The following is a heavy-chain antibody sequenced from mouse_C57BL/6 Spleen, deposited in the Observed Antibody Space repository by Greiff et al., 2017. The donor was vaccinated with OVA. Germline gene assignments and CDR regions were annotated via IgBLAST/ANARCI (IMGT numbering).Heavy chain of an antibody. Sequence: QVQLQQPGAELVKPGASVKLSCKASGYTFTSYWMHWVTQRPGPGLEWIGMLHPNSGSTNYTEKFKSKATLTVDQSSSTAYMQLSSLTSEDSAVYYCTRGKGNYFDYWGQGTTLTVSS. CDR1: GYTFTSYW. CDR2: LHPNSGST. J-gene: IGHJ2*01. V-gene: IGHV1-64*01. CDR3: TRGKGNYFDY.